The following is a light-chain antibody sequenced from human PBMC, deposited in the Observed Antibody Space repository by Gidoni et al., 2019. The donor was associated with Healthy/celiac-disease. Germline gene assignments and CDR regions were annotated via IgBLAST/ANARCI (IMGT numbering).Light chain of an antibody. V-gene: IGKV4-1*01. J-gene: IGKJ2*01. Sequence: DIVMTQSPDSLAVSPGGRYTINCKSSQSVLYSSNSKNYLAWYQQKPVQTPKLLISLASTRESGVPDRFSGSGSGSDFTLTISSLQAEDVAVYYCQQYYSTPPNTFGQGTRLEIK. CDR3: QQYYSTPPNT. CDR2: LAS. CDR1: QSVLYSSNSKNY.